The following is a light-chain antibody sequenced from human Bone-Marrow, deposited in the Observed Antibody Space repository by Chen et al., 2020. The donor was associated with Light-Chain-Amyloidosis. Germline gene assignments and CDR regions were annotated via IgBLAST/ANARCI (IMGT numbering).Light chain of an antibody. Sequence: QSALTQPASASAPPRQPLTISCSGTISDIGGYNFVSWFQQHPGKAPKLMIYDVTNRPSGVSNRFSGSKAGNTAYLTISGLQAEDEADYYCSSWTSSTNFDVFGTGTQVTV. J-gene: IGLJ1*01. V-gene: IGLV2-14*03. CDR1: ISDIGGYNF. CDR3: SSWTSSTNFDV. CDR2: DVT.